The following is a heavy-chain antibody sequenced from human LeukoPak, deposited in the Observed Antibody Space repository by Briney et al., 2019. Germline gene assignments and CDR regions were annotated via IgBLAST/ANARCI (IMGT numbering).Heavy chain of an antibody. CDR1: GYSFTTYW. D-gene: IGHD3-10*01. Sequence: GESLKISCKGSGYSFTTYWIGWVRQMPGKGLEWTGIIFPGDSDTRYSPSFQGQVTMSADKSTSTAYLQWSSLKASDTAMYYCARFTTVRTFDYWGQGTLVTVSS. V-gene: IGHV5-51*01. CDR3: ARFTTVRTFDY. CDR2: IFPGDSDT. J-gene: IGHJ4*02.